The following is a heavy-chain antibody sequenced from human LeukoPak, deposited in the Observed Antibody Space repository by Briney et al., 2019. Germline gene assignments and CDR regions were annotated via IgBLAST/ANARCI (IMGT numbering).Heavy chain of an antibody. V-gene: IGHV3-30-3*01. CDR2: ISYDGSNK. Sequence: GGSLRLSCAASGFTFSSYSMCWVRQAPGKGLEWVTVISYDGSNKYYTDSVKGRFTISRDNSKNTLYLQMNSLRAEDTAVYYCARGALGYSGYDQTFDYWAQGTLVTVSS. J-gene: IGHJ4*02. D-gene: IGHD5-12*01. CDR3: ARGALGYSGYDQTFDY. CDR1: GFTFSSYS.